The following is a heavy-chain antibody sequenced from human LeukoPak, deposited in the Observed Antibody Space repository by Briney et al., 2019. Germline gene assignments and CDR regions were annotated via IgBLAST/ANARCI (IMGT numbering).Heavy chain of an antibody. J-gene: IGHJ5*02. V-gene: IGHV4-34*01. CDR3: SRSRDLEWLKTWFDP. CDR2: INYSANT. D-gene: IGHD3-3*01. Sequence: SETLSLTCAVSGESLRGYKWIWIRQPPGKGLEWIGEINYSANTNYNPALKSRVTMSRDTSKNQFSLNLSSLTAADTAVYYCSRSRDLEWLKTWFDPWGQGTLVTVSS. CDR1: GESLRGYK.